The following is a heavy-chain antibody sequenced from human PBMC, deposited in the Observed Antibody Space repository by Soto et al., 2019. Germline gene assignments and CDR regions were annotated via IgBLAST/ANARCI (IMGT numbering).Heavy chain of an antibody. CDR1: GGSFSGYY. J-gene: IGHJ2*01. V-gene: IGHV4-34*01. Sequence: QVQLQQWGAGLLKPSETLSLTCAVYGGSFSGYYWSWIRQPPGKGLEWIGEINHSGSTNYNPSLKSRVTISVDTSKNQFSLKLSSVTAADTAVYYCARGGAAAGKSSRKLPRPSPGYFDLWGRGTLVTVSS. CDR3: ARGGAAAGKSSRKLPRPSPGYFDL. CDR2: INHSGST. D-gene: IGHD6-13*01.